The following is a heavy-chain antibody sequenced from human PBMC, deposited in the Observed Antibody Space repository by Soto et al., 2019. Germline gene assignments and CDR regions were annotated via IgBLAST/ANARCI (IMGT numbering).Heavy chain of an antibody. CDR3: ARVARYRGYSYGYVGYYFDY. Sequence: PGGSLRLSCAASGFTFSDYYMSWIRQAPGKGLEWVSYISSSGSTIYYADSVKGRFTISRDNAKNSLYLQMNSLRAEDTAVYYCARVARYRGYSYGYVGYYFDYWGQGTLVTVSS. CDR1: GFTFSDYY. J-gene: IGHJ4*02. CDR2: ISSSGSTI. V-gene: IGHV3-11*01. D-gene: IGHD5-18*01.